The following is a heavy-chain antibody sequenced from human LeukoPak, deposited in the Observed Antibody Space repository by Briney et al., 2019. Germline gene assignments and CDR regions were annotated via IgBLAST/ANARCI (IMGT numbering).Heavy chain of an antibody. D-gene: IGHD3-22*01. J-gene: IGHJ4*02. CDR2: INSDGSST. CDR3: ARGMREYYYDSSGYYPLDY. V-gene: IGHV3-74*01. Sequence: GGSLRLSCAASGFTFSSYWMHWVRQAPRKGLVWVLRINSDGSSTSYADSVKGRFTISRDNAKNTLYLQMNSLRAEDTAVYYCARGMREYYYDSSGYYPLDYWGQGTLVTVSS. CDR1: GFTFSSYW.